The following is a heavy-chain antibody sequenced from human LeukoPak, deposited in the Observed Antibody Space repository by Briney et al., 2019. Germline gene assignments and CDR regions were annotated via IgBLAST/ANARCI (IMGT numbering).Heavy chain of an antibody. Sequence: GGSLRLSCAASGFTFSSYWMSWVRQAPGKGLEWVANIKQDGSEKYYVDSVKGRFTISRDNAKNSLYLQMNSLRAEDTAVYYCAREFGLRYFDWLLWGAFDIWGQGTMVTVSS. CDR1: GFTFSSYW. D-gene: IGHD3-9*01. V-gene: IGHV3-7*01. J-gene: IGHJ3*02. CDR3: AREFGLRYFDWLLWGAFDI. CDR2: IKQDGSEK.